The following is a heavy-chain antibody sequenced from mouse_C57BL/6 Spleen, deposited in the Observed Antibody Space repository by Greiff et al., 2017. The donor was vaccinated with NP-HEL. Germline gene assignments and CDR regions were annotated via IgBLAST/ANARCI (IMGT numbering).Heavy chain of an antibody. Sequence: EVQLQQSGAELVKPGASVKLSCTASGFNIKDYYMHWVKQRPEQGLEWIGRIDPEDGETKYAPKFQGKATITADTSSTAAYLQLSSLTSEDAAVYYCARKYGDSSYDYWGQGTTLTVSS. CDR2: IDPEDGET. J-gene: IGHJ2*01. CDR1: GFNIKDYY. V-gene: IGHV14-2*01. D-gene: IGHD1-1*01. CDR3: ARKYGDSSYDY.